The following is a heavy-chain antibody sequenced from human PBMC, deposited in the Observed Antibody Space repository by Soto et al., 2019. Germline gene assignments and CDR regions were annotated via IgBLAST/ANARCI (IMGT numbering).Heavy chain of an antibody. V-gene: IGHV6-1*01. CDR1: GDSVSSNSAA. CDR2: TYYRSKWYN. D-gene: IGHD6-13*01. CDR3: ARDEPPYSSSWSNWFDP. Sequence: SQTLSLTCAISGDSVSSNSAAWNWIRQSPSRGLEWLGRTYYRSKWYNDYAVSVKSRITINPDTSKNQFSLQLNSVTPEDTAVYYCARDEPPYSSSWSNWFDPWGQGTLVTVSS. J-gene: IGHJ5*02.